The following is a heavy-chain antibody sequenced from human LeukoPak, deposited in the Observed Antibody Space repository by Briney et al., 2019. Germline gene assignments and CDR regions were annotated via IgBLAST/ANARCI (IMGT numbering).Heavy chain of an antibody. V-gene: IGHV4-4*02. J-gene: IGHJ5*02. CDR3: ARAYSSSWRHNWFDP. CDR2: ISHSGST. Sequence: SETLSLTCAVSNGSISSRNWWNWVRQPPGKGLEWIGEISHSGSTNYNPSLKSRVTISVDKSKNQFSLTLSSVTAADTAVYYCARAYSSSWRHNWFDPWGQGTLVTVSS. D-gene: IGHD6-13*01. CDR1: NGSISSRNW.